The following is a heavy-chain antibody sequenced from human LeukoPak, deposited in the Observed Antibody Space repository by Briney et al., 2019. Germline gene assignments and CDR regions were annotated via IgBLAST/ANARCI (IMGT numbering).Heavy chain of an antibody. D-gene: IGHD2-2*01. J-gene: IGHJ4*02. CDR3: ARLRNAIVVVPAALDY. CDR1: GFTFSSYS. V-gene: IGHV3-21*01. Sequence: GGSLRLSCAASGFTFSSYSMNWVRQAPGKGLEWVSSISSSSSYIYYADSVKGRFTISRDNAKNSLYLQMNSLRAEDTAVYYCARLRNAIVVVPAALDYWGQGTLVTVSS. CDR2: ISSSSSYI.